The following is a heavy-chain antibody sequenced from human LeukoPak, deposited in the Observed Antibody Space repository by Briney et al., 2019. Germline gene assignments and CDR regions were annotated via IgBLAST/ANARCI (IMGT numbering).Heavy chain of an antibody. Sequence: SGPTLVKPTQTLTLTCTFSGFSLSTRGMCVSWIRQPPGKALEWLARIDWDDDKYYSTSPRTRLTISKDTSKSQVVLTMTNVDPVDTATYHCARIKNGGSQYFDYWGQGTLVTVSS. CDR1: GFSLSTRGMC. D-gene: IGHD2-8*01. CDR3: ARIKNGGSQYFDY. J-gene: IGHJ4*02. V-gene: IGHV2-70*11. CDR2: IDWDDDK.